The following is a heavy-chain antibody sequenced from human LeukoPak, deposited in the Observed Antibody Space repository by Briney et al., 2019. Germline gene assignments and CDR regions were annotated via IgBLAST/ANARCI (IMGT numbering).Heavy chain of an antibody. V-gene: IGHV3-30-3*01. CDR2: ISYDGSNK. Sequence: GGSLRLSCEASGFTFSSYAMHWVRQAPGKGLEWVAVISYDGSNKYYADSVKGRFTISRDNSKNTLYLQMNSLRAEDTAVYYCAREYYRLGVVMKGYFDYWGQGTLVTVSS. J-gene: IGHJ4*02. D-gene: IGHD3-3*01. CDR1: GFTFSSYA. CDR3: AREYYRLGVVMKGYFDY.